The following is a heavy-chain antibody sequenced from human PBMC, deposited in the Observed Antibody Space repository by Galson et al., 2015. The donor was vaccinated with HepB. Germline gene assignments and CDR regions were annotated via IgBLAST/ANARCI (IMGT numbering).Heavy chain of an antibody. J-gene: IGHJ6*03. D-gene: IGHD2-2*01. V-gene: IGHV1-69*13. CDR3: AGYQLLEYYYYYMDV. Sequence: SVKVSCKASGGTFSSYAISWVRQAPGQGLEWMGGIIPIFGTANYAQKFQGRVTITADESTSTAYMELSSLRSEDTAVYYCAGYQLLEYYYYYMDVWGKGTTVTVSS. CDR2: IIPIFGTA. CDR1: GGTFSSYA.